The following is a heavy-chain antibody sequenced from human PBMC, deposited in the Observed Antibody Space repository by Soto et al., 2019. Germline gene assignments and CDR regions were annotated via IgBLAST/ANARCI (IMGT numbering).Heavy chain of an antibody. Sequence: EVQLVESGGGLIQPGESLRLSCAASGFTVSSNYMSWVRQAPGKGLEWVSLIYSGGSTYYADSVKGRFTISRDNSQNPLYLQMNRLRAEDTAVYYCARVRSRGWYRVEDYWGQGTLVTVSS. V-gene: IGHV3-53*01. CDR1: GFTVSSNY. J-gene: IGHJ4*02. D-gene: IGHD6-19*01. CDR2: IYSGGST. CDR3: ARVRSRGWYRVEDY.